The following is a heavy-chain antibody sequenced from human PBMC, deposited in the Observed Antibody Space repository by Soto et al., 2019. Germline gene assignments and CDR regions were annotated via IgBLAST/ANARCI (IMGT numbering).Heavy chain of an antibody. Sequence: GGSLRLSCAASGFTFSSYAMHWVRQAPGKGLEWVAVISYDGSNKYYADSVKGRFTISRDNSKDTLYLQMNSLRAEDTAVYYCAREGRFFRNYYDSSGYRDTRFDYWGQGTLVTVSS. CDR2: ISYDGSNK. CDR1: GFTFSSYA. J-gene: IGHJ4*02. D-gene: IGHD3-22*01. V-gene: IGHV3-30-3*01. CDR3: AREGRFFRNYYDSSGYRDTRFDY.